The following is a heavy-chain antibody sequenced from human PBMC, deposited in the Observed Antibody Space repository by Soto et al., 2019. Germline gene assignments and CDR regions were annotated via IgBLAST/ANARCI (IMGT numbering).Heavy chain of an antibody. CDR1: GFTFSSYW. D-gene: IGHD6-13*01. Sequence: EVQLVESGGGLVQPGGSLRLSCAASGFTFSSYWMSWVRQAPGKGLEWVANIKQDGSEKYYVDSVKGRFTISRDNAKNSLYLQMNSLRAEDTAVYYCAREYRYSSSWYYFDYWGQGTLVTVSS. V-gene: IGHV3-7*03. CDR2: IKQDGSEK. J-gene: IGHJ4*02. CDR3: AREYRYSSSWYYFDY.